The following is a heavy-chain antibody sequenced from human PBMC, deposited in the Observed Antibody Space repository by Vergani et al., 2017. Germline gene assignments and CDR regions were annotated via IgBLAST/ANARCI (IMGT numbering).Heavy chain of an antibody. V-gene: IGHV3-30*02. CDR1: GFTFSSYG. Sequence: QVQLVESGGGVVQPGGSLRLSCAASGFTFSSYGMHWVRQAPGKGLEWVAFIRYDGSNKYYADSVKGRFTISRDNAKNSLYLQMNSLRAEDTALYYCAKDMRDVDTAMVIDYWGQGTLVTVSS. CDR3: AKDMRDVDTAMVIDY. D-gene: IGHD5-18*01. J-gene: IGHJ4*02. CDR2: IRYDGSNK.